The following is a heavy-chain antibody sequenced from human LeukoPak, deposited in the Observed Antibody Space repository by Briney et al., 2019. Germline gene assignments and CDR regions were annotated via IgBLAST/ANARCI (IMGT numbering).Heavy chain of an antibody. V-gene: IGHV4-34*01. J-gene: IGHJ3*01. Sequence: SETLSLTCAVYIESFSGYHWNWIRQTPGKGLEWIGEISDSGTTNINPSLRRRVSLSIDTSKNQFSLDMRSMTAADTAVYYCAKEVTYGGAAFDVWGQGTTVTVSS. CDR1: IESFSGYH. D-gene: IGHD3-10*01. CDR3: AKEVTYGGAAFDV. CDR2: ISDSGTT.